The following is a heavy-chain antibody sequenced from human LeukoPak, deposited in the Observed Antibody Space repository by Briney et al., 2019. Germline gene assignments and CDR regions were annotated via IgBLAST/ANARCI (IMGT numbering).Heavy chain of an antibody. CDR3: ARVRSGYYFDY. J-gene: IGHJ4*02. CDR2: ISGGSGNI. D-gene: IGHD3-10*01. Sequence: GGSLRLSCAASGFTFGSYSMIWVRQAPGKGLEWISYISGGSGNINYADSVKGRFTVYRDNAKNSLYLQMNSLRDEDTAVYSCARVRSGYYFDYWSQGTLVTVSS. V-gene: IGHV3-48*02. CDR1: GFTFGSYS.